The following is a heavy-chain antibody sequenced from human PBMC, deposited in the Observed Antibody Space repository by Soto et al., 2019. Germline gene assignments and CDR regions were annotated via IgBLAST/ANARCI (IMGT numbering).Heavy chain of an antibody. CDR2: IYHSGST. Sequence: SETLSLTCAVSGYSISSGYYWGWIRQPPGKGLEWIGSIYHSGSTYYNPSLKSRVTISVDTSKNQFSLKLSSVTAADTAVYYCATSYSSSWYGGFDYWGQGTLVTVSS. CDR1: GYSISSGYY. D-gene: IGHD6-13*01. CDR3: ATSYSSSWYGGFDY. J-gene: IGHJ4*02. V-gene: IGHV4-38-2*01.